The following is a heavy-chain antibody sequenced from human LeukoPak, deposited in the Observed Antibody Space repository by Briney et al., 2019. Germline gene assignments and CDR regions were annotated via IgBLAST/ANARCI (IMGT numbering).Heavy chain of an antibody. CDR2: INPSGGST. V-gene: IGHV1-46*01. CDR3: ARTTTVAGETYYFDY. J-gene: IGHJ4*02. CDR1: GYTFTSYY. D-gene: IGHD6-19*01. Sequence: ASVKVSCKVSGYTFTSYYMHWVRQAPGQGLEWMGIINPSGGSTSYAQKFQGRVTMTRDTSTSTVYMELSSLRSEDTAVYYCARTTTVAGETYYFDYWGQGTLVTVSS.